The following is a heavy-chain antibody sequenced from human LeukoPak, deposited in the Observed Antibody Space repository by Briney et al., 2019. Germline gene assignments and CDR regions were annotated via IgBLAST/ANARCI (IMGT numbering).Heavy chain of an antibody. CDR3: ARRYQLLSGDAFDI. D-gene: IGHD2-2*01. CDR2: IYTSGST. J-gene: IGHJ3*02. Sequence: PSETLSLTCTVSGGSISSYYWSWIRQPAGKGLEWIGRIYTSGSTNYNPSLKSRVTMSVDTSKNQFSLKLSPVTAADTAVYYCARRYQLLSGDAFDIWGQGTMVTVSS. CDR1: GGSISSYY. V-gene: IGHV4-4*07.